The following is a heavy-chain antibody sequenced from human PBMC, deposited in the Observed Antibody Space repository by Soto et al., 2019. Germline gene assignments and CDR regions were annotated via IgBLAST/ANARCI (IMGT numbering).Heavy chain of an antibody. CDR3: ARDFYMDV. CDR1: GYTFTSYD. V-gene: IGHV1-8*01. J-gene: IGHJ6*03. Sequence: GASVKVSCKASGYTFTSYDINWVRQATGQGLEWKEWMNPNSGNTGNAQKFQGRDTMTRNTSKSTAYMELSSLRSKDTAVYYCARDFYMDVWGKGTTVTVSS. CDR2: MNPNSGNT.